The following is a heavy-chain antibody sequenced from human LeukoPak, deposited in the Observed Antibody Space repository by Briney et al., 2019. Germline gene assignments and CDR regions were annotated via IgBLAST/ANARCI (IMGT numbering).Heavy chain of an antibody. CDR1: GFTFSSYG. CDR3: ARGSWP. J-gene: IGHJ5*02. D-gene: IGHD1-26*01. Sequence: PGGSLRLSCSASGFTFSSYGMHWVRQAPGKGLEWVAVISYDGSNKYYADSVKGRFTISRDNSKNTLYLQMNSLRAEDTAVYYCARGSWPWGQGTLVTVSS. V-gene: IGHV3-30*03. CDR2: ISYDGSNK.